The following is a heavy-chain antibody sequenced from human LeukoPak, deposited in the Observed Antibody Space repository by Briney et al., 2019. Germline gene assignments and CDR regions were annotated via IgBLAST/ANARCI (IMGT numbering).Heavy chain of an antibody. V-gene: IGHV3-23*01. CDR1: GFTFSSYA. D-gene: IGHD6-6*01. CDR3: AKEVWQLVPSDYFDY. CDR2: ISGNGGST. Sequence: GGSLRLSCAASGFTFSSYAMSWVRQAPGKGLEWVSAISGNGGSTYYADSVKGRFTISRDNSKNTLYLQMYSLRAEDTAVYYCAKEVWQLVPSDYFDYWGQGTLVTVSS. J-gene: IGHJ4*02.